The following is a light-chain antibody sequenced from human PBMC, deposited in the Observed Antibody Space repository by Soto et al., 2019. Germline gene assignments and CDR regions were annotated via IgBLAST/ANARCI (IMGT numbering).Light chain of an antibody. CDR2: GSS. CDR3: QQYTYWPCT. V-gene: IGKV3-15*01. CDR1: QSVNSI. J-gene: IGKJ1*01. Sequence: QGERATLSCRASQSVNSILAWYQQKSGHAPRLLICGSSNRATGIPVRFSGSGSGTEFTLTISSLQSEDSAVYYCQQYTYWPCTLGQVT.